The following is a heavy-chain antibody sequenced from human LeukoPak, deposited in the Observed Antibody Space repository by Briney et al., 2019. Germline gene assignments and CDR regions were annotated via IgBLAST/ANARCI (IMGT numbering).Heavy chain of an antibody. Sequence: GGSLRLSCAASGFTFSSYWMNWVRQAPGKGLEWVANIKQDGSEKYSVDSVKGRFTISRDNAKSSLYLQMNSLRAEDTAVYYCARGNAMVRGVPIWFDPWGPGTLVTVSS. J-gene: IGHJ5*02. CDR2: IKQDGSEK. CDR3: ARGNAMVRGVPIWFDP. CDR1: GFTFSSYW. V-gene: IGHV3-7*01. D-gene: IGHD3-10*01.